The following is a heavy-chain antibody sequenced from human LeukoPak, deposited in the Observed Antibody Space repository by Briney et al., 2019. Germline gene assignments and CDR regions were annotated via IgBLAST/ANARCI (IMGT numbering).Heavy chain of an antibody. D-gene: IGHD3-16*02. V-gene: IGHV3-11*01. CDR1: GFTFSDYY. CDR3: AKSAVLITFGGVIASYYFDY. CDR2: ISSSGSTI. J-gene: IGHJ4*02. Sequence: GGSLRLSCAASGFTFSDYYMSWIRQAPGKGPEWVSYISSSGSTIYYADSVKGRFTISRDNAKNTLYLQMNSLRAEDTAVYYCAKSAVLITFGGVIASYYFDYWGQGTLVTVSS.